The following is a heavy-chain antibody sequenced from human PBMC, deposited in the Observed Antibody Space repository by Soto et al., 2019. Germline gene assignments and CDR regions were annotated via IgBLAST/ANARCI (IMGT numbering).Heavy chain of an antibody. CDR3: ARQGLNPLLGNGSGGSHMLDP. CDR2: MNPNSGNT. Sequence: ASVKVSCKASGYTFTSYDINWVRQATGQGLEWMGWMNPNSGNTGYAQKFQGRVTMTRNTSISTAYMELSSLRSEETAVYYCARQGLNPLLGNGSGGSHMLDPCGQGTMVTVSS. CDR1: GYTFTSYD. J-gene: IGHJ5*02. D-gene: IGHD2-15*01. V-gene: IGHV1-8*01.